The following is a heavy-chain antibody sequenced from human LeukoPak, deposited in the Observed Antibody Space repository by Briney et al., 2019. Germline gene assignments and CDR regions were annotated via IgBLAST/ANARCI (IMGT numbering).Heavy chain of an antibody. CDR2: ISESGGST. Sequence: PGGSLRLSCAPSGFTFSTYVMSWVRQAPGKGLEWVSAISESGGSTFYADSVKGRFTISRDNSKNTLSLQMNSLRAEDTAVYYCAKDDIPAAATGCMDVWGKGTTVTVSS. D-gene: IGHD6-13*01. CDR1: GFTFSTYV. CDR3: AKDDIPAAATGCMDV. J-gene: IGHJ6*03. V-gene: IGHV3-23*01.